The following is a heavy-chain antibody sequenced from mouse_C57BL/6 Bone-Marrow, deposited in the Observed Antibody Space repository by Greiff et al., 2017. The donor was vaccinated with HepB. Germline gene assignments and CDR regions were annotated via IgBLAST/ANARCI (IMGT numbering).Heavy chain of an antibody. D-gene: IGHD1-1*01. CDR2: ISSGGSYT. CDR3: AREGIITTVVPYYFDY. CDR1: GFTFSSYG. V-gene: IGHV5-6*01. J-gene: IGHJ2*01. Sequence: EVKVVESGGDLVKPGGSLKLSCAASGFTFSSYGMSWVRQTPDKRLEWVATISSGGSYTYYPDSVKGRFTISRDNAKNTLYLQMSSLKSEDTAMYYCAREGIITTVVPYYFDYWGQGTTLTVSS.